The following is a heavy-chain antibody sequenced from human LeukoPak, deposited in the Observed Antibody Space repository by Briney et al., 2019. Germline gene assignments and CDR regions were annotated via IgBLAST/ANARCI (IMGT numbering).Heavy chain of an antibody. J-gene: IGHJ6*02. D-gene: IGHD2-15*01. CDR1: GFTFSSYS. Sequence: GGSLRLSCAASGFTFSSYSMNWVRQAPGKGLEWVSSISSSSYIYYADSVKGRFTISRDNAKNSLYLQMNSLRAEDTAVYYCARVGYCSGGSCYKRYGMDVWGQGTTVSVSS. V-gene: IGHV3-21*01. CDR2: ISSSSYI. CDR3: ARVGYCSGGSCYKRYGMDV.